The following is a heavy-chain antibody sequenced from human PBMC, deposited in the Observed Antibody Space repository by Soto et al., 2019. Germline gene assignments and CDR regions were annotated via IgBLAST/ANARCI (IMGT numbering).Heavy chain of an antibody. CDR3: ARDVHGDYVLDY. Sequence: ASVKVAGKPSGYARTTYAIHWVRQAPGQRLEWMGWINTGNGRTKYSPKFQGRVTITRDTSASTVYMELSSLRSEDTALYYCARDVHGDYVLDYWG. CDR2: INTGNGRT. CDR1: GYARTTYA. J-gene: IGHJ4*01. D-gene: IGHD4-17*01. V-gene: IGHV1-3*04.